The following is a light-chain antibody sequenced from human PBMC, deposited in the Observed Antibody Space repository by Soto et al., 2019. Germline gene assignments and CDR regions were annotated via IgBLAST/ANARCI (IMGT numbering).Light chain of an antibody. CDR1: QSVSSSY. V-gene: IGKV3-20*01. CDR3: QQYGSSPTYT. Sequence: EIVLTQSPGTLSLSPVERATLSCRASQSVSSSYLAWYQQKPGQAPRLRIYGASSRATGIPDRFSGSGSGTDFTLTISRLEPEDFAVYYYQQYGSSPTYTFGQGTKLEIK. CDR2: GAS. J-gene: IGKJ2*01.